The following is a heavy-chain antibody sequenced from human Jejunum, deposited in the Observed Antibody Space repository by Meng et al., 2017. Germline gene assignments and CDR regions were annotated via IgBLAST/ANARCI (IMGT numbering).Heavy chain of an antibody. J-gene: IGHJ4*02. V-gene: IGHV3-23*01. CDR2: ISDSGGST. CDR1: GFTFIDYS. Sequence: GESLKISCAGSGFTFIDYSMSWVRQAPGKGLEWVSSISDSGGSTNYADSVKGRFTVSRDNFKNTMYLQMDSLSADDTAIYYCAKAGTSYLSYFDYWGQGTLVTVS. CDR3: AKAGTSYLSYFDY. D-gene: IGHD3-10*01.